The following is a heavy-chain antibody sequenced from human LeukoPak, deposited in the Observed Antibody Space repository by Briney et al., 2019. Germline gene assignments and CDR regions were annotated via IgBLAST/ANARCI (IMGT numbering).Heavy chain of an antibody. CDR1: GFTFSNYA. J-gene: IGHJ4*02. D-gene: IGHD5-12*01. V-gene: IGHV3-66*01. Sequence: GGSLRLSCAASGFTFSNYAMSWVRQAPGKGLEWVSVIYSGGSTYYADSVKGRFTISRDNSKNTLYLQMNSLRAEDTAVYYCARCGGYDFHFDYWGQGTLVTVSS. CDR2: IYSGGST. CDR3: ARCGGYDFHFDY.